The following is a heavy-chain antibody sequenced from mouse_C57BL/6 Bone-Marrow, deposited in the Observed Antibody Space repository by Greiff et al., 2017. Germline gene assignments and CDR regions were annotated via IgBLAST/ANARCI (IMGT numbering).Heavy chain of an antibody. V-gene: IGHV1-69*01. CDR2: IDPSASYP. CDR1: GYTFTSYW. CDR3: ARGRQGLLQADY. Sequence: QVQLQQPGAELVMPGASVKLSCKASGYTFTSYWMHWVQQRPGQGLEWIGEIDPSASYPTYNQTFSGKSTLTVDKSSSTAYMQLRSVASEDSAVCACARGRQGLLQADYWGQGTTLTVSS. D-gene: IGHD1-1*01. J-gene: IGHJ2*01.